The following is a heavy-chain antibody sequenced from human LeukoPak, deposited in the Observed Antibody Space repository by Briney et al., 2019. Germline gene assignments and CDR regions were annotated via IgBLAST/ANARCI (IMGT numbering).Heavy chain of an antibody. CDR2: ISSSSSTI. CDR3: ARLAGVHDYSNYGQFDY. J-gene: IGHJ4*02. Sequence: GGSLRLSCAASGFTFSSYDMHWVRQAPGKGLEWVSYISSSSSTIYYADSVKGRFTISRDNAKNSLYLQMNSLRAEDTAVYYCARLAGVHDYSNYGQFDYWGQGTLVTVSS. CDR1: GFTFSSYD. V-gene: IGHV3-48*01. D-gene: IGHD4-11*01.